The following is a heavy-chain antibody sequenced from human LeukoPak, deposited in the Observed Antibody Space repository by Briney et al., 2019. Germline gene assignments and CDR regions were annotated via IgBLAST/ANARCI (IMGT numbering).Heavy chain of an antibody. CDR2: INPNSGGT. J-gene: IGHJ5*02. Sequence: VASVKVSCKASGGTFSSYAISWVRQAPGQGLEWMGWINPNSGGTNYAQKFQGRVTMTRDTSISTAYMELGRLRSDDTAVYYCASAEYYYDSSGYYFNNWFDPWGQGTLVTVSS. V-gene: IGHV1-2*02. CDR1: GGTFSSYA. CDR3: ASAEYYYDSSGYYFNNWFDP. D-gene: IGHD3-22*01.